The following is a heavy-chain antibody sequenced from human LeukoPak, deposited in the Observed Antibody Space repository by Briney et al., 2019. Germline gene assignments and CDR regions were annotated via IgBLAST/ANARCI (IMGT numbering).Heavy chain of an antibody. Sequence: GESLKISWKGSGYSFTNYWLSLVRHMPRKGVGWVGMIDPSGANTNYSPSFQGHVTISSDTSINTAYLQWSSLKASDTAMYYCARGIYTSDWYGFDYWGQGTLVTVSS. J-gene: IGHJ4*02. V-gene: IGHV5-10-1*01. CDR2: IDPSGANT. D-gene: IGHD6-19*01. CDR3: ARGIYTSDWYGFDY. CDR1: GYSFTNYW.